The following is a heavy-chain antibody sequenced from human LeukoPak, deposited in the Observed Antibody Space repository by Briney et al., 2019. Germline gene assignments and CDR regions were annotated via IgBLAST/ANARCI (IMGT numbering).Heavy chain of an antibody. CDR3: ARVVWFGGHDAFDI. CDR2: ISSSGSTI. D-gene: IGHD3-10*01. V-gene: IGHV3-48*03. Sequence: GGSLRLSCAASGFTFSSYEMKWVRQAPGKGLEWVSYISSSGSTIYYADSVKGRFTISRDNAKNSLYLQMNSLRAEDTAVYYCARVVWFGGHDAFDIWGQGTMVTVSS. J-gene: IGHJ3*02. CDR1: GFTFSSYE.